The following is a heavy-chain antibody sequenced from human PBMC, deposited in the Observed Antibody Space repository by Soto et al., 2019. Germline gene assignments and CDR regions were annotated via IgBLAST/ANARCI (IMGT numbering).Heavy chain of an antibody. CDR3: ASSRITVFGVPPMATYNYYAVDV. V-gene: IGHV1-2*04. CDR1: GYSFTDYH. CDR2: INPKSGGT. Sequence: GASVKVSCKASGYSFTDYHIHWVRQAPGQGLEWLGRINPKSGGTSTAQKFQGWVTMTRDRSISTVYMELTRLRSEDTAVYFCASSRITVFGVPPMATYNYYAVDVWGQGTTVTVSS. J-gene: IGHJ6*02. D-gene: IGHD3-3*01.